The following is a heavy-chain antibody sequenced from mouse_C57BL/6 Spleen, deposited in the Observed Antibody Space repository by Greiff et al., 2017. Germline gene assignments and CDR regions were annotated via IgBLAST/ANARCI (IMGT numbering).Heavy chain of an antibody. CDR2: IDPSDSYT. CDR3: ASPTTRGCFDV. D-gene: IGHD1-1*01. V-gene: IGHV1-69*01. Sequence: VQLQQPGAELVMPGASVKLSCKASGYTFPSYWMHWVKQRPGPGLEWIGEIDPSDSYTNYNQTFKGKSTLTVDKDSSTAYMQLNSLTSEDSAVYYCASPTTRGCFDVWGTGTTVTVSS. J-gene: IGHJ1*03. CDR1: GYTFPSYW.